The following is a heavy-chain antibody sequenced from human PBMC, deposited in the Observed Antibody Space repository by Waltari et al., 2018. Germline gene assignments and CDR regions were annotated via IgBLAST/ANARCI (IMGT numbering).Heavy chain of an antibody. J-gene: IGHJ4*02. CDR2: INTDGTIT. Sequence: EVQLVESGGGIGQPVGSLRLSCAASGFIFSDSWMHWVRQAPGKGLVSVSLINTDGTITGYADSVKGRFTISRDNAKKTLFLQMDSLTAEDTAIYYCVLYSSEPLGDCWGQGTLVTVSS. CDR1: GFIFSDSW. CDR3: VLYSSEPLGDC. D-gene: IGHD6-19*01. V-gene: IGHV3-74*01.